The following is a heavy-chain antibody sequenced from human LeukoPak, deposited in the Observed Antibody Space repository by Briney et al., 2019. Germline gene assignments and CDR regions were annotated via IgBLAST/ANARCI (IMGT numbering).Heavy chain of an antibody. J-gene: IGHJ3*02. V-gene: IGHV7-4-1*02. CDR3: ARDSDITMIVGGAFDI. CDR1: GYTFTSYA. CDR2: INTNTGNP. D-gene: IGHD3-22*01. Sequence: AASVKVSCKASGYTFTSYAMNWVRQAPGQGLEWMGWINTNTGNPTYAQGFTGRFVFSLDTSVSTAYLQISSLKAEDTAVYYCARDSDITMIVGGAFDIWGQGTMVTVSS.